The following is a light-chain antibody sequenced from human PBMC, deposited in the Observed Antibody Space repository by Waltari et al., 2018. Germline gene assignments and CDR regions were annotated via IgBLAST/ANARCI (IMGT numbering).Light chain of an antibody. V-gene: IGKV1-8*01. CDR2: AVS. CDR3: QQYYAFPRT. CDR1: HDIRPY. J-gene: IGKJ1*01. Sequence: AIRVTQSPSSLSASTGDSVTITCRASHDIRPYLGWYQQKPGTAPKLLLYAVSTLQSGVPSRFSGSGSGTDFALHIQNLQSEDFATYFCQQYYAFPRTFGQGTRVEV.